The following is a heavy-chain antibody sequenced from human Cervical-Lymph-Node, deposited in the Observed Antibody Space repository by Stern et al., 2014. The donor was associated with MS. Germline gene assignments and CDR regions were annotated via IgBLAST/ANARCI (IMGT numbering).Heavy chain of an antibody. V-gene: IGHV3-33*01. CDR3: ASAYSSSHYYFDY. D-gene: IGHD6-13*01. J-gene: IGHJ4*02. CDR1: GFSFSRYA. Sequence: VQLVESGGGVFQPGRSLRLSCAASGFSFSRYAMHWVRQAPGKGLEWVALIWYDGSNPYYADSVTGRFTISRDNFKNTLYLQMNSLRAEDTAVYYCASAYSSSHYYFDYWGQGTLVTVSS. CDR2: IWYDGSNP.